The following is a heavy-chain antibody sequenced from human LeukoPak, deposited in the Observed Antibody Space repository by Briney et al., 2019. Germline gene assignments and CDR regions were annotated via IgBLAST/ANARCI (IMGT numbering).Heavy chain of an antibody. D-gene: IGHD4-17*01. J-gene: IGHJ4*02. CDR2: ISYDGSNK. Sequence: GGSLRLSCAASGFTFSSYAMHWVRQAPGKGLEWVAVISYDGSNKYYADSVKGRFTISRDNSKNTLYLQMNSLRAEDTAAYYCARAYGDLDYWGQGTLVTVSS. CDR1: GFTFSSYA. CDR3: ARAYGDLDY. V-gene: IGHV3-30*04.